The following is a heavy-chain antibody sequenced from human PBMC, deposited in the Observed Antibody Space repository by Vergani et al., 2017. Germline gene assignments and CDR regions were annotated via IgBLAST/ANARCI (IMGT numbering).Heavy chain of an antibody. CDR2: IKQDGSEK. CDR1: GFTFSSYW. CDR3: AREGDSSGYYYYYYGMDV. D-gene: IGHD3-22*01. V-gene: IGHV3-7*03. J-gene: IGHJ6*02. Sequence: EVQLVESGGGLVQPGGSLRLSCAASGFTFSSYWMSWVRQAPGKGLEWVANIKQDGSEKYYVDSVKGRFTISRDNAKNSLYLQMNSLRAEDTAVYYCAREGDSSGYYYYYYGMDVWGQGTTVTVSS.